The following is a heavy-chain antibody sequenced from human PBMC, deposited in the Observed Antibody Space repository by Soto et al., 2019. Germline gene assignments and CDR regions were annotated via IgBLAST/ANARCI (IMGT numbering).Heavy chain of an antibody. V-gene: IGHV1-69*13. D-gene: IGHD2-21*02. CDR1: GGTFSSYA. CDR3: ARAYCGGDCYSLGSYFDY. J-gene: IGHJ4*02. CDR2: IIPIFGTA. Sequence: GASVKVSCKASGGTFSSYAIRWVRQAPGQGLEWMGGIIPIFGTANYAQKFQGRVTITADESTSTAYMKLSSLRSEDTAVYYCARAYCGGDCYSLGSYFDYWGQGTLVTVSS.